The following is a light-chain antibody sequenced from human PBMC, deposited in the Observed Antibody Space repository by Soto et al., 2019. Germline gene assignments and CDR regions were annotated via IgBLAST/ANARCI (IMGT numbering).Light chain of an antibody. CDR2: RKD. CDR1: SSNIGINY. J-gene: IGLJ1*01. CDR3: AAWDASLSGHNDV. V-gene: IGLV1-47*01. Sequence: QSVLTQSPSASGTPGQRVTISCSGSSSNIGINYVYWYQHLPGTAPKLLIYRKDQRPSGVPDRFSGSKVGTSASLAISGLRSEDEADYYCAAWDASLSGHNDVFGTGTKLTVL.